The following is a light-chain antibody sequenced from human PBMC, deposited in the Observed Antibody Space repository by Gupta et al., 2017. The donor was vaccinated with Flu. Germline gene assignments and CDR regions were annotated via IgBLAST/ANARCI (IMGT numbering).Light chain of an antibody. CDR1: SGDVGSYNR. CDR3: SSYTSSYTYV. V-gene: IGLV2-18*02. Sequence: SGDVGSYNRVPWYQQPPGTAPNLMIYEVTNRPSGVPDRFSGSKSGNTASLTSSGLQAEDEADYYCSSYTSSYTYVFGTGTKVTVL. CDR2: EVT. J-gene: IGLJ1*01.